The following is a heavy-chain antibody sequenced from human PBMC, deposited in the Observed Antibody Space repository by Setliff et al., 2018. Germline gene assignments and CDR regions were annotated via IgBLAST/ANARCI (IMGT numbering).Heavy chain of an antibody. D-gene: IGHD5-12*01. CDR2: FSGKGGST. Sequence: GGSLRLSCAASGFTFSFYAFTTYAMSWFRQAPGKGLEFVSAFSGKGGSTHYADSVKGRFTISRDTSKNTLNLQMASLRAEDTAVYFCARDWSGYDPTGYMDVWGKGTTVTVSS. CDR1: GFTFSFYAFTTYA. J-gene: IGHJ6*04. CDR3: ARDWSGYDPTGYMDV. V-gene: IGHV3-64*02.